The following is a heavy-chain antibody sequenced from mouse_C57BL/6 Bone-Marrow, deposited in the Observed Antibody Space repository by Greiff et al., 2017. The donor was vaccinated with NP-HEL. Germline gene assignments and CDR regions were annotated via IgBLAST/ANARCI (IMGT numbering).Heavy chain of an antibody. CDR3: TKQVLPY. CDR2: IDPENGDT. CDR1: GFNIKDDY. Sequence: VQLQQSGAELVRPGASVKLSCTASGFNIKDDYMHWVKQRPEQGLEWIGWIDPENGDTEYASKFQGKATITADTSSNTAYLQLSSLTSEDTSVYYCTKQVLPYWGQGTTLTVSS. J-gene: IGHJ2*01. D-gene: IGHD1-1*01. V-gene: IGHV14-4*01.